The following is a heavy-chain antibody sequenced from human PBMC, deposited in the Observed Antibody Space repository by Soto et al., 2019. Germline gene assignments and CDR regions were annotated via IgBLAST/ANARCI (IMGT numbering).Heavy chain of an antibody. V-gene: IGHV3-11*06. J-gene: IGHJ6*02. CDR1: GFTFSYYY. CDR3: ARDAFPLFYYYYYYGMDV. Sequence: SLRLSCASSGFTFSYYYMSWTRQAPGKGLEWVSYISSSSSYTNYADSVKGRFTISRDNAKNSLYLQMNSLRAEDTAVYYCARDAFPLFYYYYYYGMDVWGQGTTVTVSS. CDR2: ISSSSSYT. D-gene: IGHD2-21*01.